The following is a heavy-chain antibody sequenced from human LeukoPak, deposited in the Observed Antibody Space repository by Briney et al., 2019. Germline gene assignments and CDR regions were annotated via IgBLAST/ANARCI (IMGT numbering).Heavy chain of an antibody. Sequence: SGTLSLTCAVSGGSISSSNWWSWVRQPPGKGLEWIGEIYHSGSTNYNPSLKSRVTISVDKSKNQFSPKLSSVTAADTAVYYCARVDVDTAMVGSYDYWGQGTLVTVSS. CDR3: ARVDVDTAMVGSYDY. CDR2: IYHSGST. V-gene: IGHV4-4*02. J-gene: IGHJ4*02. CDR1: GGSISSSNW. D-gene: IGHD5-18*01.